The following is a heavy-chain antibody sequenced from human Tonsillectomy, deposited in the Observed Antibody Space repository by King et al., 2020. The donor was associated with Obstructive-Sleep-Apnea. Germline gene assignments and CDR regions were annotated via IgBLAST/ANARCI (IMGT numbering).Heavy chain of an antibody. V-gene: IGHV3-23*04. CDR2: ISGGGVRQ. J-gene: IGHJ4*02. CDR1: GFTLSSNA. Sequence: VQLVESGGGLVQPGGSLRLSCAASGFTLSSNAMAWVRQAPGKGLGWVSVISGGGVRQNYANSVKGRFTTSRDNSKKPRNLQMNSLRAEDTAVYYCAKGSSSLPVAPVDYWGQGTLVTVSS. CDR3: AKGSSSLPVAPVDY. D-gene: IGHD6-13*01.